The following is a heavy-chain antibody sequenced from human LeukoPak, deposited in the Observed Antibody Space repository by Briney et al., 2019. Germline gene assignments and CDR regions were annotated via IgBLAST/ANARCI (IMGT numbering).Heavy chain of an antibody. CDR2: ITSSSSTI. CDR3: ARDGITIFGVASAFDY. Sequence: GGSLRLSCAASGFTFSSYSMNWVRQAPGKGLEWVSYITSSSSTIYYADSVKGRFIVPRDNAKNSLYLQMNSLRAEDTAVYYCARDGITIFGVASAFDYWGQGTLVTVSS. J-gene: IGHJ4*02. V-gene: IGHV3-48*01. CDR1: GFTFSSYS. D-gene: IGHD3-3*01.